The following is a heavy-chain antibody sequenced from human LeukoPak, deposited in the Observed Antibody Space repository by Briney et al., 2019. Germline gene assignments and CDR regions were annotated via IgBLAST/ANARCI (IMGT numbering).Heavy chain of an antibody. CDR1: GYTFTGYY. CDR2: INPNSGGT. CDR3: ARDSRYSRRFLEWLSEYNWFDP. D-gene: IGHD3-3*01. J-gene: IGHJ5*02. Sequence: ASVKVSCKASGYTFTGYYMHWVRQAPGQGLEWMGWINPNSGGTNYAQKFQGRVTMTRDTSISTAYMELSRLRSDDTAVYYCARDSRYSRRFLEWLSEYNWFDPWGQGTLVTVSS. V-gene: IGHV1-2*02.